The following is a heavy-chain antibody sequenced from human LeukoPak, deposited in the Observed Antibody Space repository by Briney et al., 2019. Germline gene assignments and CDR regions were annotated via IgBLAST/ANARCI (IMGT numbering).Heavy chain of an antibody. Sequence: PGASVKVSCKASGGTFSSYAISWVRQAPGQGLEWMGGIIPIFGTANYAQKFQGRVTITTDESTSTAYMELSSLRSEDTAVYYCARAGGYCSSTSCHTNWFDPWGQGTLVTVSS. D-gene: IGHD2-2*02. J-gene: IGHJ5*02. CDR1: GGTFSSYA. V-gene: IGHV1-69*05. CDR3: ARAGGYCSSTSCHTNWFDP. CDR2: IIPIFGTA.